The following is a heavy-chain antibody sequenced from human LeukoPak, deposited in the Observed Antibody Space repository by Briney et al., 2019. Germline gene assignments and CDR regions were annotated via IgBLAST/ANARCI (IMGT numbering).Heavy chain of an antibody. Sequence: GGSLRLSCAASGFTFSDYSMNWVRQAPGKGLEWVSVIYSGGSTFYADSVKGRFTISRDNSKNTLYLQMNSLRAEDTAVYYCASDSYSPEYFQHWGQGTLVTVSS. V-gene: IGHV3-66*01. CDR2: IYSGGST. CDR3: ASDSYSPEYFQH. J-gene: IGHJ1*01. D-gene: IGHD2-15*01. CDR1: GFTFSDYS.